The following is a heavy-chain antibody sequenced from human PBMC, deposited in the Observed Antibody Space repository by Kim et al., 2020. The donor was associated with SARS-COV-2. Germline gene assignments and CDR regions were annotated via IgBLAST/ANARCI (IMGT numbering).Heavy chain of an antibody. J-gene: IGHJ5*02. Sequence: GGSLRLSCVASGFTFSDYFMDWVRQAPGKGLEWLGRSRNKANSYATEYAASVKGRFTISRDNSANSLYLQMNSLKNEDTAVYYCARDEIGSYKSCGQGTL. CDR2: SRNKANSYAT. CDR1: GFTFSDYF. V-gene: IGHV3-72*01. CDR3: ARDEIGSYKS. D-gene: IGHD1-26*01.